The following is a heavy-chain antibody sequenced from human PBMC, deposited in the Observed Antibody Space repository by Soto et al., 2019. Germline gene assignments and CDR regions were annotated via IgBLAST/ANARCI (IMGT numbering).Heavy chain of an antibody. J-gene: IGHJ4*02. V-gene: IGHV1-8*02. Sequence: ASVKVSCKASGYTFTSYGISWVRQAPGQGLEWMGWMNPNSGNTGYAQKFQGRVTMTRNTSTSTAYMELRSLRSDDTAVYYCARDGGYSEDYWGQGTLVTVSS. CDR2: MNPNSGNT. CDR3: ARDGGYSEDY. D-gene: IGHD5-12*01. CDR1: GYTFTSYG.